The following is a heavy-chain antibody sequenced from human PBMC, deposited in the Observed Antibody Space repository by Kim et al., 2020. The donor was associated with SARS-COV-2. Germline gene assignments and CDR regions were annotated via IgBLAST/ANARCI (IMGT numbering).Heavy chain of an antibody. J-gene: IGHJ5*02. CDR2: IIPIFGTA. Sequence: SVKVSCKASGGTFSSYAISWVRQAPGQGLEWMGGIIPIFGTANYAQKFQGRVTITADESTSTAYMELSSLRSEDTAVYYCARGGTMVRGVIKDWFDPWGQGTLVTVSS. CDR1: GGTFSSYA. D-gene: IGHD3-10*01. V-gene: IGHV1-69*13. CDR3: ARGGTMVRGVIKDWFDP.